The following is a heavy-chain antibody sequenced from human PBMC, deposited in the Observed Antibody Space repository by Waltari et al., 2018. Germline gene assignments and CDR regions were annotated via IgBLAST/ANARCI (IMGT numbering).Heavy chain of an antibody. D-gene: IGHD2-15*01. CDR2: INHGGST. Sequence: QVQLQQWGAGLLKPSETLSLTCAVYAGSLSGSYWRCLRQPPGKGLEWIGEINHGGSTNYNPSLKSRVTISVDTSKNQFSLKLSSVTAADTAVYYCARLLPGGYYFDYWGQGTLVTVSS. CDR1: AGSLSGSY. J-gene: IGHJ4*02. V-gene: IGHV4-34*01. CDR3: ARLLPGGYYFDY.